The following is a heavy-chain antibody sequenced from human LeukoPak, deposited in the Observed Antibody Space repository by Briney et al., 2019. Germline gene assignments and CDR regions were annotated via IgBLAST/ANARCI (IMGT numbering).Heavy chain of an antibody. CDR2: INHSGST. CDR1: GGSFSGYY. V-gene: IGHV4-34*01. CDR3: ARSSGWDFDY. D-gene: IGHD6-19*01. J-gene: IGHJ4*02. Sequence: SETLSLTCAVYGGSFSGYYWSWIRQPPGNGLEWIGEINHSGSTNYNPSLKSRVTISVDTSKNQFSLKLSAVTAADTAVYYCARSSGWDFDYWGQGTLVTVSS.